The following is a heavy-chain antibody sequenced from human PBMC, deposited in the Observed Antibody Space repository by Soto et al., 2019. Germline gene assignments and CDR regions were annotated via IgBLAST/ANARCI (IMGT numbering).Heavy chain of an antibody. D-gene: IGHD3-16*02. CDR1: GFTLSSYA. CDR3: ARDRGLRLGELSRGFDY. V-gene: IGHV3-30-3*01. J-gene: IGHJ4*02. Sequence: GGSLRLSCAASGFTLSSYAMHWVRQAPGKGLEWVAVISYDGSNKYYADSVKGRFTISRDNSKNTLYLQMNSLRAEDTAVYYCARDRGLRLGELSRGFDYWGQGTLVTVSS. CDR2: ISYDGSNK.